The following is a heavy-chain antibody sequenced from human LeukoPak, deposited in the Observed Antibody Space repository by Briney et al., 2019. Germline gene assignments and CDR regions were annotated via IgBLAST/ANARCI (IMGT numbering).Heavy chain of an antibody. D-gene: IGHD3-10*01. CDR2: IYYSGST. CDR3: ARHVLLGSYTYFDY. CDR1: GYSISSAYY. J-gene: IGHJ4*02. V-gene: IGHV4-38-2*02. Sequence: SETLSLTCTVSGYSISSAYYWGWIRQPPGKGLEWIGTIYYSGSTYYNPSLKSRVTISVDTSKNQFSLKLSSVTAADTAVYYCARHVLLGSYTYFDYWGQGTLVTVSS.